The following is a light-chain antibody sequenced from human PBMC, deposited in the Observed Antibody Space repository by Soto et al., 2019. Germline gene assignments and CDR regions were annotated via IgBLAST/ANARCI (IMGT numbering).Light chain of an antibody. V-gene: IGKV1-39*01. Sequence: IPINQSPCSLSASVGDRVTITFRASQSISPYLNWYQQKPGKAPNLLIYSASILESGVPSRFSGSGSGTDFTLTISSLQPEDFATYFCQQSYSRPRTFGQGTKVDIK. CDR3: QQSYSRPRT. CDR1: QSISPY. J-gene: IGKJ1*01. CDR2: SAS.